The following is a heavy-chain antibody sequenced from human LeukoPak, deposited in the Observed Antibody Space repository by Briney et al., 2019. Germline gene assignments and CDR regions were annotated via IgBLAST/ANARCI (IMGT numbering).Heavy chain of an antibody. J-gene: IGHJ5*02. V-gene: IGHV3-30*18. CDR2: ISYDGGNK. CDR1: GFTFSSYG. Sequence: GGSLRLSCAAFGFTFSSYGMHWVRQAPGKGLEWVAVISYDGGNKYYADSVKGRFTISRDNSKNTLYLQMNSLRAEDTAVYYCAKVVGWELRWWFDPWGQGTLVTVSS. D-gene: IGHD1-26*01. CDR3: AKVVGWELRWWFDP.